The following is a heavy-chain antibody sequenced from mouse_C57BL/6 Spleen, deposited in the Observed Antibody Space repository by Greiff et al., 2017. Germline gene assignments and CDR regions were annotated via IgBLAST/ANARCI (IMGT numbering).Heavy chain of an antibody. J-gene: IGHJ2*01. CDR1: GFTFSSYG. CDR3: ARSDYDYDYFDY. Sequence: EVKLVESGGDLVKPGGSLKLSCAASGFTFSSYGMSWVRQTPDKRLEWVATISSGGSYTYYPDSVKGRFTISRDNAKNTLYLQMSRLKSEDTAMYYCARSDYDYDYFDYWGQGTTLTVSS. CDR2: ISSGGSYT. D-gene: IGHD2-4*01. V-gene: IGHV5-6*01.